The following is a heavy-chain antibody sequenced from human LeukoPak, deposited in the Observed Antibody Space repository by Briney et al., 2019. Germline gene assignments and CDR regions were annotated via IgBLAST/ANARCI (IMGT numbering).Heavy chain of an antibody. V-gene: IGHV1-24*01. CDR2: FDPEDGET. D-gene: IGHD3-9*01. CDR1: GYTLTELS. CDR3: ATFLVASHYDILTGPFDY. Sequence: ASVKVSCKVSGYTLTELSMHWVRQAPGKGLEWMGGFDPEDGETIYAQKFQGRVTMTEDTSTDTAYMELSSLRSEDTAVYYCATFLVASHYDILTGPFDYWGQGTLVTVSS. J-gene: IGHJ4*02.